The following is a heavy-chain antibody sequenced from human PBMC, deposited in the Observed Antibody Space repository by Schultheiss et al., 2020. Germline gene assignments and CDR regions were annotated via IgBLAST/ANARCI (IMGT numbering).Heavy chain of an antibody. CDR3: ARRRGGYNLDYYYYGMDD. Sequence: SQTLSLTCTASCGSISSSSYYWGWIRQPPGKGLEWIGSIYYSGSTYYNPSLKSRVTISVDTSKNQFSLKLSSVTAADTGVHYCARRRGGYNLDYYYYGMDDWGPGTTVTVSS. J-gene: IGHJ6*01. CDR2: IYYSGST. D-gene: IGHD5-24*01. CDR1: CGSISSSSYY. V-gene: IGHV4-39*01.